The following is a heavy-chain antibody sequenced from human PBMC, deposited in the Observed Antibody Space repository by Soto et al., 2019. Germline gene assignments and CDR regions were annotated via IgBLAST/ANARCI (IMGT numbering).Heavy chain of an antibody. V-gene: IGHV5-51*01. Sequence: GESLKISCKGSGYSCTSYWIGWVRQMPGKGLEWMGIIYPGDSDTRYSPSFQGQVTISADKSISTAYLQWSSLKASDTAMYYCASSRRDFWSGYYPRDYWGQGTLVTVSS. CDR1: GYSCTSYW. J-gene: IGHJ4*02. CDR2: IYPGDSDT. CDR3: ASSRRDFWSGYYPRDY. D-gene: IGHD3-3*01.